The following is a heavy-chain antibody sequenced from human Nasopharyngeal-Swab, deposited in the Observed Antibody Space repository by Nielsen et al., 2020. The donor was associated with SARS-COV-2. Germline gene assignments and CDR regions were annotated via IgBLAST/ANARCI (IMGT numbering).Heavy chain of an antibody. J-gene: IGHJ4*02. V-gene: IGHV1-58*01. CDR2: IVVGEGNT. CDR1: GFTFTSSA. CDR3: AARALTDDYFDY. D-gene: IGHD2-21*02. Sequence: SVRVSCKASGFTFTSSAVQWVRQARGQRLEWMGWIVVGEGNTNYAQRFQERVTITRDMSTSTAYMELSSLTSEDTAVYYCAARALTDDYFDYWGQGTLVTVSS.